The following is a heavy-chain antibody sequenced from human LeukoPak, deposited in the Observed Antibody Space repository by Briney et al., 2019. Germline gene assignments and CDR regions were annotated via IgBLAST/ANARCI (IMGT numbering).Heavy chain of an antibody. D-gene: IGHD2-2*01. V-gene: IGHV3-21*01. CDR2: ISSSSSYI. J-gene: IGHJ1*01. CDR3: ARGPHGGYCSSTSCYEH. CDR1: GFTFSSYG. Sequence: PGGSLRLSCAASGFTFSSYGMHWVRQAPGKGLEWVSSISSSSSYIYYADSVKGRFTISRDNAKNSLYLQMNSLRAEDTAVYYCARGPHGGYCSSTSCYEHWGQGTLVTVSS.